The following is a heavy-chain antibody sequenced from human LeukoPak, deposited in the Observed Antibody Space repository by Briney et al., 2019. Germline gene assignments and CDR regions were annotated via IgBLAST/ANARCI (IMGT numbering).Heavy chain of an antibody. D-gene: IGHD3-10*01. CDR2: LSGSGDIT. V-gene: IGHV3-23*01. CDR3: AKRGNAISFFDP. CDR1: GFTFSNYG. Sequence: PGGSLRLSCAASGFTFSNYGMYWVRQAPGKGLEWVSGLSGSGDITYYTDSVKGRFTISRDNSKNTLYLEMNNLRAEDPALYYCAKRGNAISFFDPWGKGTLVTVPS. J-gene: IGHJ5*02.